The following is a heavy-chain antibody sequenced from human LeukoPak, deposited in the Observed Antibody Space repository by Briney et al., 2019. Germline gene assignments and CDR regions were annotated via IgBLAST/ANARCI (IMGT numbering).Heavy chain of an antibody. D-gene: IGHD1-26*01. CDR2: MNPTSGNT. CDR1: GYTFTSYD. J-gene: IGHJ4*02. CDR3: EGEGSGSYYPVDF. V-gene: IGHV1-8*03. Sequence: ASVQSSCRAAGYTFTSYDINWVRRPTGQGLEGLGGMNPTSGNTAYHQKFKGRVTITRNTSISQASMKLSSLRSADTAVYYCEGEGSGSYYPVDFWGQGTRVTVSS.